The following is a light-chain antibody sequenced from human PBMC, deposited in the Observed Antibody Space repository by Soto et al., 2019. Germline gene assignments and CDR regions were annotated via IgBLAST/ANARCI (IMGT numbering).Light chain of an antibody. CDR3: QQYGASPRT. CDR2: GAS. CDR1: QSVDTTY. Sequence: ENVLTQSPGTLSMSPGERATLSCRASQSVDTTYLAWFQQKPGQAPRLLIYGASRRATGIPDRFSGSGSGTDYTLTITRLEPEDFAVYYCQQYGASPRTFGQGTKVDIK. J-gene: IGKJ1*01. V-gene: IGKV3-20*01.